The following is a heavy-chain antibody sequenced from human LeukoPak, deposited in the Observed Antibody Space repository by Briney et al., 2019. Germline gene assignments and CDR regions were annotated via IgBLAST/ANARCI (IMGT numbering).Heavy chain of an antibody. D-gene: IGHD6-13*01. V-gene: IGHV3-33*08. CDR2: IWYEVNNK. J-gene: IGHJ6*02. CDR3: ARGRQYSSRWYYSYYAMDV. CDR1: GFTFSIYC. Sequence: PGRSLRPSCAPSGFTFSIYCMHCARQAPGKGLEFVAFIWYEVNNKYYADYVKGRFNTSRENSKKTLYLQMNSLRAEEKAVYYCARGRQYSSRWYYSYYAMDVWGQGTTVTVSS.